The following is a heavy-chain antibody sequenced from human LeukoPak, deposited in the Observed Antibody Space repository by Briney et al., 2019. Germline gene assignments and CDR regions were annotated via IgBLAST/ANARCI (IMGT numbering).Heavy chain of an antibody. CDR3: ARGSGFETGDY. Sequence: GGSLRLSCAASGFTFSSYGMHWVRQAPGKGLEWVAVISYDGSNKYYADSVKGRFTISRDNSKNTVYLQMNSLRVEDTAIYYCARGSGFETGDYWGQGTLVTVSS. J-gene: IGHJ4*02. V-gene: IGHV3-30*03. CDR2: ISYDGSNK. D-gene: IGHD5-12*01. CDR1: GFTFSSYG.